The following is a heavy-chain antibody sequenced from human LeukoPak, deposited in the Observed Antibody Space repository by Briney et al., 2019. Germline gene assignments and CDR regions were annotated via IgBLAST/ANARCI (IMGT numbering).Heavy chain of an antibody. Sequence: GWSLRLSCAASGFTFSNAWMSWVRQAPGKGVEWLSYISSSSLKGRLTISRDNAKNSLYLQINSLRAEDTAVYYCARRAIGYYAMDVWGQGTTVTVSS. CDR3: ARRAIGYYAMDV. V-gene: IGHV3-69-1*02. D-gene: IGHD3-22*01. CDR2: ISSS. CDR1: GFTFSNAW. J-gene: IGHJ6*02.